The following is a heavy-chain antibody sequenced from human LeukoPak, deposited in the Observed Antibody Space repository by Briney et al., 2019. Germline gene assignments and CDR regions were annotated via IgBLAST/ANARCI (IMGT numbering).Heavy chain of an antibody. CDR3: ATLARYAFDI. CDR1: GLTVSRKD. CDR2: IYSGGST. V-gene: IGHV3-53*01. J-gene: IGHJ3*02. D-gene: IGHD5-12*01. Sequence: PGGSLRLSCAASGLTVSRKDMSWVRQAPGKGLEWVSVIYSGGSTYYADSVKGRFTISRDNSKNTLYLQMNSLRAEDTAVYYCATLARYAFDIWGQGTMVTVSS.